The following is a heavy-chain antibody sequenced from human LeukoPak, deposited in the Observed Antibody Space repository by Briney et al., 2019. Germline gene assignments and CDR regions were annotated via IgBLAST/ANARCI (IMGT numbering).Heavy chain of an antibody. Sequence: ASVKVSCKASGYTFTSYYMHWVRQAPGQGLEWMGWINTNTGNPTYAQGFTGRFVFSLDTSVSTAYLQISSLKAEDTAVYYCARGGWLQSPNLFDYWGQGTLVTVSS. V-gene: IGHV7-4-1*02. D-gene: IGHD5-24*01. CDR1: GYTFTSYY. CDR2: INTNTGNP. CDR3: ARGGWLQSPNLFDY. J-gene: IGHJ4*02.